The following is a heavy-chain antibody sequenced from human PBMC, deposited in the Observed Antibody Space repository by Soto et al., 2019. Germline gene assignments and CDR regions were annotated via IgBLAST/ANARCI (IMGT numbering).Heavy chain of an antibody. D-gene: IGHD3-10*01. CDR3: ARDRGGVLLWFGELSY. V-gene: IGHV3-30-3*01. Sequence: QVQLVESGGGVVQPGRSLRLSCAASGFTFSSYAMHWVRQAPGRGLEWVAVISYDGSNKYYADSVKGRFTISRDNSKNTLYLQMNSLGAEDTAVYYCARDRGGVLLWFGELSYWGQGTLVTVSS. J-gene: IGHJ4*02. CDR2: ISYDGSNK. CDR1: GFTFSSYA.